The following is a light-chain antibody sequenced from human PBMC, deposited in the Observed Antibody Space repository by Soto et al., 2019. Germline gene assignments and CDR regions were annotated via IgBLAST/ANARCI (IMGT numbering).Light chain of an antibody. CDR1: QSISSGY. V-gene: IGKV3-20*01. J-gene: IGKJ4*01. CDR2: GPS. CDR3: QQYGWSPLVT. Sequence: ETVLTQSPGTLSLSPGERATLSCRASQSISSGYLAWYQQRPGQAPRLLISGPSNRATGIPDRFSGSWSGTDFTLSINRLEPEDFAVYYGQQYGWSPLVTFGGGTKVEIK.